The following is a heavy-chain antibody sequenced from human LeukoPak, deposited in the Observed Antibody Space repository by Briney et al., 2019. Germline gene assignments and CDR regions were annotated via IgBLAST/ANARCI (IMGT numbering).Heavy chain of an antibody. D-gene: IGHD3-10*01. CDR2: ISGSGGST. J-gene: IGHJ4*02. CDR1: GFTFSSYA. Sequence: GESLRLSCAASGFTFSSYAMSWVRQAPGKGLEWVSAISGSGGSTYYADSVKGRFTISRDNSKNTLYLQMNSLRAEDTAVYYCAKRITMVRGVTSLYFDYWGQGTLVTVSS. V-gene: IGHV3-23*01. CDR3: AKRITMVRGVTSLYFDY.